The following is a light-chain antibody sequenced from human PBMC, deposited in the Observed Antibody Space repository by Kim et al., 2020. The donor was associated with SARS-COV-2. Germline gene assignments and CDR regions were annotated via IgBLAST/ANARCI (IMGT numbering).Light chain of an antibody. Sequence: SASVGDRVTVTSRASQSIDNFLNWYQRKPGKAPKLLLYVASSLQSGVPSRFSGSGSGTDFTLTITSLQPEDFATYFCQQGYRTPYTFGQGTKLEI. CDR1: QSIDNF. J-gene: IGKJ2*01. V-gene: IGKV1-39*01. CDR3: QQGYRTPYT. CDR2: VAS.